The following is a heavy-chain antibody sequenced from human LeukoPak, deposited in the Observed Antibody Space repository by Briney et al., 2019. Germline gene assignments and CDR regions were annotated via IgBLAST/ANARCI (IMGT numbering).Heavy chain of an antibody. Sequence: GGSLRLSCAASGFTFSSYGMHWVRQAPGKGLEWVAVISYDGSNKYYADSVKGRFTISRDNSKNTLYLQMNSLRAEDTAVYYCAKNGADYYDSSQYALDIWGQGTMVTVSS. CDR2: ISYDGSNK. D-gene: IGHD3-22*01. CDR3: AKNGADYYDSSQYALDI. V-gene: IGHV3-30*18. CDR1: GFTFSSYG. J-gene: IGHJ3*02.